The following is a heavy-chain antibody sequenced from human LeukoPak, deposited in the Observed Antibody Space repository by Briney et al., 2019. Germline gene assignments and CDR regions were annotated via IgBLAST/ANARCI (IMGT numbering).Heavy chain of an antibody. V-gene: IGHV4-34*01. D-gene: IGHD1-14*01. CDR1: GGSISSYY. Sequence: SETLSLTCTVSGGSISSYYWSWIRQPPGKGLEWIGEINHSGSTNYNPSLKSRVTISVDTSKNQFSLKLSSVTAADTAVYYCARDIITGPPRFDYWGQGTLVTVSS. J-gene: IGHJ4*02. CDR3: ARDIITGPPRFDY. CDR2: INHSGST.